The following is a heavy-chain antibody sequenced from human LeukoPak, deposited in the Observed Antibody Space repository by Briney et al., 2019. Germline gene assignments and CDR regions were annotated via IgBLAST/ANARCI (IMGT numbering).Heavy chain of an antibody. CDR2: ISYDGSNK. V-gene: IGHV3-30*18. CDR3: AKYLAHSSGWLLDAFDI. CDR1: GFXFSGYG. Sequence: PGGSLRLSCAASGFXFSGYGIHWVRQAPGKGLEWVAVISYDGSNKYYADSVKGRFIISRDNSKDTLYVQMNSLRAEDTAVYYCAKYLAHSSGWLLDAFDIWGQGTMVTVSS. J-gene: IGHJ3*02. D-gene: IGHD6-19*01.